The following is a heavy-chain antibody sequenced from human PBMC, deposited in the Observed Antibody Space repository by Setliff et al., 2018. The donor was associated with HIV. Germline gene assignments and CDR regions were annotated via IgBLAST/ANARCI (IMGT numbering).Heavy chain of an antibody. Sequence: SGPTLVNPTQTLTLTCTFSGFSLSTSGLCVSWIRQPPGKALEWLARIDWDDDKYYSTSLKTRLTISKDTTKNQVVITMTNMDPVDTATYYCARIWFGESHYYGMDVWGQGTTVTVSS. J-gene: IGHJ6*02. CDR2: IDWDDDK. CDR3: ARIWFGESHYYGMDV. D-gene: IGHD3-10*01. CDR1: GFSLSTSGLC. V-gene: IGHV2-70*11.